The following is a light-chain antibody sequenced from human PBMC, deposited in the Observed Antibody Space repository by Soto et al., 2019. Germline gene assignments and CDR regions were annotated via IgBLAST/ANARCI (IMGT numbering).Light chain of an antibody. J-gene: IGLJ1*01. V-gene: IGLV2-14*01. CDR3: SSYTSSSTPFV. Sequence: QSALTQPASVSGSPGQSITISCTGTSSDIGGYNYVSWYQQHPGKAPKLIIYDVGNRPSGVSNRFSGSKSANTASLTISGLQAEDEADYYCSSYTSSSTPFVFGSGTKLTVL. CDR1: SSDIGGYNY. CDR2: DVG.